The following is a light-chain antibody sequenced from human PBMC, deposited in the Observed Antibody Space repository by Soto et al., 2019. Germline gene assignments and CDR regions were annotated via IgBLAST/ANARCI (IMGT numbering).Light chain of an antibody. CDR1: QGIRND. V-gene: IGKV1-6*01. Sequence: AIPMTQSPSSLSASVGDRVTITCRASQGIRNDLGWYQQQPGKAPKLLIYSASTLQSGVPSRFSGSGSGTDFTLTISSLQPEDFATYYCLQDYNFPYTFGQGTKLEIK. CDR2: SAS. CDR3: LQDYNFPYT. J-gene: IGKJ2*01.